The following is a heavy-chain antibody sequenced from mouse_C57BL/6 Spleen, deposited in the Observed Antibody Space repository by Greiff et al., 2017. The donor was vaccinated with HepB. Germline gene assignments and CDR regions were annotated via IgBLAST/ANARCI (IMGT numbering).Heavy chain of an antibody. CDR3: AREGGYDGYYAAWFAY. Sequence: VQLQQSGPELVKPGASVKISCKASGYAFSSSWMNWVKQRPGKGLEWIGRIYPGDGDTNYNGKFKGKATLTADKSSSTAYMQLSSLTSEDSAVYFCAREGGYDGYYAAWFAYWGQGTLVTVSA. D-gene: IGHD2-3*01. J-gene: IGHJ3*01. CDR1: GYAFSSSW. CDR2: IYPGDGDT. V-gene: IGHV1-82*01.